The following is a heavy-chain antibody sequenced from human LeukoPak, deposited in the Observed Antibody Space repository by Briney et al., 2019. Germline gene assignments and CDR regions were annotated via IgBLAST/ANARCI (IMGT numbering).Heavy chain of an antibody. V-gene: IGHV3-33*01. CDR2: IWYDGSNK. Sequence: GGSLRLSCAASGFTFSSYGMHWVRQAPGKGLEWVAVIWYDGSNKYYADSVKGRFTISRDNSKNTLYLQMNSLRAEDTAVYYCARTYGSSGLGYFDLWGRGTLVTVSS. CDR3: ARTYGSSGLGYFDL. J-gene: IGHJ2*01. D-gene: IGHD6-13*01. CDR1: GFTFSSYG.